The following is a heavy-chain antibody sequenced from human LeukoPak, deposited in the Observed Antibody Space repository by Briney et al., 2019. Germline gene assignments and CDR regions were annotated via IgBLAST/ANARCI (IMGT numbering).Heavy chain of an antibody. V-gene: IGHV4-31*03. D-gene: IGHD2-15*01. CDR1: GGSISSGGYY. Sequence: SQTLSLTCTVSGGSISSGGYYWSWIRQHPGKGLEWIGYIYYSGSTYYNPSLKSRVTISVDTSKNQFSLKLSSVTAADTAVYYCARGLYCSGGSCLFDYWGQGTLVTVSS. J-gene: IGHJ4*02. CDR3: ARGLYCSGGSCLFDY. CDR2: IYYSGST.